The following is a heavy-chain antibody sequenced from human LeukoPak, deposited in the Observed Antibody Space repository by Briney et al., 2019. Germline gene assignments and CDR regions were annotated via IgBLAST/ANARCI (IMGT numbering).Heavy chain of an antibody. D-gene: IGHD3-10*01. CDR2: ISGSGGST. J-gene: IGHJ4*02. CDR1: GFTVSSNYA. CDR3: AKGGFGRPFDY. Sequence: GGSLRLSCTVSGFTVSSNYAMSWVRQAPGKGLEWVSVISGSGGSTYYVDSVQGRFTISRDNSKNTLFLQMDSLRAEDTAVYYCAKGGFGRPFDYWGQGTLVTVSS. V-gene: IGHV3-23*01.